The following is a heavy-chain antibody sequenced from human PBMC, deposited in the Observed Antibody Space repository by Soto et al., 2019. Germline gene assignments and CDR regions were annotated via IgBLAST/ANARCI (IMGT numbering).Heavy chain of an antibody. CDR3: AREDDYTCRYITYGLDV. Sequence: QPQLVESGGGVVQPGRSLRLSCAASGFTFKNYALDWVRQAPGKGLEWVAVISFDGNKKYSSDSVKGRFSITRDSFRNTLYLQMNNLRVEDAAIYFCAREDDYTCRYITYGLDVWGQGTTVTVSS. J-gene: IGHJ6*02. CDR1: GFTFKNYA. D-gene: IGHD4-4*01. V-gene: IGHV3-30*03. CDR2: ISFDGNKK.